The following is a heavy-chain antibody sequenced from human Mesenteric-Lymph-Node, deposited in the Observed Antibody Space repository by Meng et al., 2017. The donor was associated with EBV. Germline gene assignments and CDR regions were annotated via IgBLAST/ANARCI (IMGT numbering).Heavy chain of an antibody. Sequence: QEELEEAGAGVEKAVEAVYINCAVSGGYFSRCNRRRGGRQRGGEGQELSGKIYDSGRTNYNPSLKGRVTISVDESRNKFSLKLSSVTVADTAFYYCARGEGRTGHPYDYWGQGTLVTVSS. D-gene: IGHD1-1*01. CDR1: GGYFSRCNR. V-gene: IGHV4-4*02. J-gene: IGHJ4*02. CDR2: IYDSGRT. CDR3: ARGEGRTGHPYDY.